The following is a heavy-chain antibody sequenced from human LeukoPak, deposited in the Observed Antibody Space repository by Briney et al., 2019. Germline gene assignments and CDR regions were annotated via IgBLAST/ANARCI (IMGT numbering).Heavy chain of an antibody. CDR1: GFTFSTYS. Sequence: GVSLRLSCAASGFTFSTYSMNWVRQAPGKGLEWVSSISSSSNYIYYADSVKGRITISRDNAKNSLYLQMNSLRAEDTAVYYCAPGPPYVTWGQGTLVTVSS. V-gene: IGHV3-21*01. D-gene: IGHD3-16*01. J-gene: IGHJ5*02. CDR2: ISSSSNYI. CDR3: APGPPYVT.